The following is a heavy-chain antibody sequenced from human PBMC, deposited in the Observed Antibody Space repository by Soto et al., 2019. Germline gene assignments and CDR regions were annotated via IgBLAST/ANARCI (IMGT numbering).Heavy chain of an antibody. CDR2: IYYSGST. CDR3: ARGPAYYYMDV. Sequence: QVQLQESGPGLVKPSETLSLTCTVSGGSISSYYWSWIRQPPGKGLEWIGYIYYSGSTNYNPSLKSRVTISVDTSKNQFSMKLSSVTAADTAVYYCARGPAYYYMDVWGKGTTVTVSS. CDR1: GGSISSYY. V-gene: IGHV4-59*01. J-gene: IGHJ6*03.